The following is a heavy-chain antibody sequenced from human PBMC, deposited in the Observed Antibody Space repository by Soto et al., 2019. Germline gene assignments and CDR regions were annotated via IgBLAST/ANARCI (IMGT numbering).Heavy chain of an antibody. CDR2: ISSSSSTI. J-gene: IGHJ6*02. V-gene: IGHV3-48*02. CDR3: AREFFGVVPHYYGMDV. CDR1: GFTFSSYS. D-gene: IGHD3-3*01. Sequence: GGSLRLSCAASGFTFSSYSMNWVRQAPGKGLEWVSYISSSSSTIYYADSVKGRFTISRDNAKNSLYLQMNSLRDEDTAVYYRAREFFGVVPHYYGMDVWGQGTTVTLSS.